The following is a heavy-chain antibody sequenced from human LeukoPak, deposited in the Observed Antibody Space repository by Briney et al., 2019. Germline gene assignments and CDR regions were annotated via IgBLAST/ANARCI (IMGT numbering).Heavy chain of an antibody. J-gene: IGHJ4*02. CDR3: AKDLNGGYSSSWYPEYYFDY. Sequence: GGSLRLSCAASGFTFSSYAMSWVRQAPGKGLEWVSAISGSGGSTYYADSVKGRFTISRDNSKNTLYLQMNSLRAEDTAVYYCAKDLNGGYSSSWYPEYYFDYWGQGTLATVSS. D-gene: IGHD6-13*01. CDR2: ISGSGGST. V-gene: IGHV3-23*01. CDR1: GFTFSSYA.